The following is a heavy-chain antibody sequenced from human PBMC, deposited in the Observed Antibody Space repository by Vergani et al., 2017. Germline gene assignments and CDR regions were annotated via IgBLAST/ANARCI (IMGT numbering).Heavy chain of an antibody. V-gene: IGHV4-59*01. D-gene: IGHD3-3*01. CDR2: IYYSGST. CDR1: GGSISSYY. Sequence: QLQLQESGPGLVKPSETLSLTCTVSGGSISSYYWSWIRQPPGKGLEWIWYIYYSGSTNYNPSLKSRVTISVDTSKNQFSLKLSSVTAADTAGYYCARWSGAAGNWFDPWGQGTLVTVSS. J-gene: IGHJ5*02. CDR3: ARWSGAAGNWFDP.